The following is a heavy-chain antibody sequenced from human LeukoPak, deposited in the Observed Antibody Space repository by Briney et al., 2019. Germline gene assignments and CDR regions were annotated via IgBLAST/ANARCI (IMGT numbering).Heavy chain of an antibody. CDR1: GGTFSSYA. CDR2: IIPIFGTA. D-gene: IGHD2-2*01. V-gene: IGHV1-69*05. CDR3: ARDRCSSTSCYRYFQH. J-gene: IGHJ1*01. Sequence: SVKVSCKASGGTFSSYAISWVRQAPGQGLGWMGGIIPIFGTANYAQKFQGRVTITTDESTSTAYMELSSLRSEDTAVYYCARDRCSSTSCYRYFQHWGQGTLVTVSS.